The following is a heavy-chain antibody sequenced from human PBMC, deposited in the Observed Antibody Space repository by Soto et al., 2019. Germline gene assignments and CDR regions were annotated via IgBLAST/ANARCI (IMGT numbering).Heavy chain of an antibody. CDR1: GGSISSSNW. CDR3: ARLYSSPVYYYYYGMDV. J-gene: IGHJ6*02. D-gene: IGHD5-18*01. Sequence: SETLSLTCAVSGGSISSSNWWSWVRQPPGKGLEWIGEIYHSGSTNYNPSLKSRVTISVDKSKNQFSLKLSSVTAADTAVYYCARLYSSPVYYYYYGMDVWGQGTTVTVSS. V-gene: IGHV4-4*02. CDR2: IYHSGST.